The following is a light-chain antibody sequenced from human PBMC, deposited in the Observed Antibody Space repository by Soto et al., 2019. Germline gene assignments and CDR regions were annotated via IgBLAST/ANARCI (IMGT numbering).Light chain of an antibody. V-gene: IGKV3-15*01. Sequence: EIVMTQSPAPLSVSPGERATLSCRASQSVSSNLAWYQQKPGQAPRLLIYGASTRATGIPARFSGSGSGTEFTLTISSLQSEDFAVYYCQQYNNWPPWTFGQGTKEEIK. J-gene: IGKJ1*01. CDR2: GAS. CDR1: QSVSSN. CDR3: QQYNNWPPWT.